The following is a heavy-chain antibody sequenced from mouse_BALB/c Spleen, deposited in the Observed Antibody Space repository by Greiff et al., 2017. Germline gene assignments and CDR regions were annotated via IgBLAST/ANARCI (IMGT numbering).Heavy chain of an antibody. D-gene: IGHD2-14*01. CDR3: ARSHRYDKYFDY. CDR1: GYTFTSYW. Sequence: VQLQQPGAELVKPGAPVKLSCKASGYTFTSYWMNWVKQRPGRGLEWIGRIDPSDSETHYNQKFKDKATLTVDKSSSTAYIQLSSLTSEDSAVYYCARSHRYDKYFDYWGQGTTLTVSS. J-gene: IGHJ2*01. CDR2: IDPSDSET. V-gene: IGHV1-69*02.